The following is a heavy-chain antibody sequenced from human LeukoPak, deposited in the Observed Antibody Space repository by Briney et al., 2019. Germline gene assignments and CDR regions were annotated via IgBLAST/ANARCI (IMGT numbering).Heavy chain of an antibody. Sequence: AGGSLRLSCAASGFTFSNYNTNWVRQAPGKGLEWVSYISSSSSTIYYADSVKGRFTISRDNAKNSLYLQMNSLRAEDTAVYYCARGLYCSGGSCYGRFDYWGQGTLVTVSS. CDR2: ISSSSSTI. CDR1: GFTFSNYN. D-gene: IGHD2-15*01. CDR3: ARGLYCSGGSCYGRFDY. J-gene: IGHJ4*02. V-gene: IGHV3-48*01.